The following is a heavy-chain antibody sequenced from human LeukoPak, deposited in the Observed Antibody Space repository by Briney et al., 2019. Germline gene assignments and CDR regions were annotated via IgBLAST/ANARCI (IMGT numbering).Heavy chain of an antibody. Sequence: SETLSLTCTVSGGSISSHYWSWIRQPPGKGLEWIGYIYYSGSTNYNPSLKSRVTISVDTSKNQFSLKLSSVTAADTAVYYCARVEYSSHIDYWGQGTLVTVSS. CDR2: IYYSGST. CDR1: GGSISSHY. V-gene: IGHV4-59*11. D-gene: IGHD6-6*01. J-gene: IGHJ4*02. CDR3: ARVEYSSHIDY.